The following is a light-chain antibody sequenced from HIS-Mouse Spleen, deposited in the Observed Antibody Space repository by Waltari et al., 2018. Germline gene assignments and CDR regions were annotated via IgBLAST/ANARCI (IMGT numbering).Light chain of an antibody. CDR2: EVS. V-gene: IGLV2-14*01. CDR3: SSYTSSSTLGV. CDR1: SSDVGGYNY. Sequence: QSALTQPASVSGSPGQSITISCTGTSSDVGGYNYVSWYQQHPGKAPKLMIYEVSNGPSVLFNRFCGSKYGNTASLTISGLQAEDEADYYCSSYTSSSTLGVFGGGTKLTVL. J-gene: IGLJ3*02.